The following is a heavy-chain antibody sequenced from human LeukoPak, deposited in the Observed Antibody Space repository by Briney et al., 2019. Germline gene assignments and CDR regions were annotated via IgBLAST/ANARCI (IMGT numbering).Heavy chain of an antibody. J-gene: IGHJ5*02. CDR2: IYYSGST. V-gene: IGHV4-59*12. D-gene: IGHD3-3*01. Sequence: SETLSLTCTVSGGSISSYYWSWIRQPPGKGLEWIGYIYYSGSTNYNPSLKSRVTISVDTSKNQFSLKLSSVTAADTAVYYCARVAAHHYDFWSGYYKNKWFDPWGQGTLVTVSS. CDR1: GGSISSYY. CDR3: ARVAAHHYDFWSGYYKNKWFDP.